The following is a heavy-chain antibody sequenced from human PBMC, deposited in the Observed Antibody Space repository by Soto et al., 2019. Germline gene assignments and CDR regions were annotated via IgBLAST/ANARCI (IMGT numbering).Heavy chain of an antibody. CDR1: GYSFTSYW. CDR3: ARTTNYYDSSGYPLNWFDP. J-gene: IGHJ5*02. V-gene: IGHV5-51*01. CDR2: IYRGDSDT. Sequence: PGESLKISCKGSGYSFTSYWIGWVRQMPGKGLEWMGIIYRGDSDTRYSPSFQGQVTISADKSISTAYLQWSSLKASDTAMYYCARTTNYYDSSGYPLNWFDPWGQGTLVTVSS. D-gene: IGHD3-22*01.